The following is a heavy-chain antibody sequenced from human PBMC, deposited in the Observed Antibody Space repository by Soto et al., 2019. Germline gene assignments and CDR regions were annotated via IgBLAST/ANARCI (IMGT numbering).Heavy chain of an antibody. Sequence: EVQLVGSGGGVVRPGGSLRLSCVASGFTFDDYGMHWVRQAPGKGLEWVSGINWNGGRTGYPGSMKGRFIISRDNAKNSLYLQMNSLRAEDTALYYCARSGNIVATTNYYMDVWGNGTTVTVSS. CDR2: INWNGGRT. CDR3: ARSGNIVATTNYYMDV. CDR1: GFTFDDYG. D-gene: IGHD5-12*01. V-gene: IGHV3-20*04. J-gene: IGHJ6*03.